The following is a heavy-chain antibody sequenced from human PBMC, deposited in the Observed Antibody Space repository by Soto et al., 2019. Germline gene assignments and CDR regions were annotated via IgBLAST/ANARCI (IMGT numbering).Heavy chain of an antibody. D-gene: IGHD2-2*01. V-gene: IGHV4-30-4*01. CDR1: GGSISSGDEY. CDR2: IYYSGST. Sequence: PSETLSLTCSVSGGSISSGDEYWSWIRQPPGKGLEWVGYIYYSGSTYYNPSLKSRVTISIDTSKNQFSLRLSSVTAADTAVYYCARVSTAAAVVYDYWSPGTLVTVSS. J-gene: IGHJ4*02. CDR3: ARVSTAAAVVYDY.